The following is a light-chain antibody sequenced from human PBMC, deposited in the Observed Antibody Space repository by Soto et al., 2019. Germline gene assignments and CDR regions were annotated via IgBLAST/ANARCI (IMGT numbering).Light chain of an antibody. CDR1: SGFVGSFSL. CDR3: CLYIGATTYV. J-gene: IGLJ1*01. V-gene: IGLV2-23*01. Sequence: QSALAQPASVSGSPGQSITISCTGTSGFVGSFSLVSWYQQHPGKAPKVMISEGHRGPSGVPDRFSGYTSVDSASLTISGLQADDEADYYCCLYIGATTYVFGTGTKVTVL. CDR2: EGH.